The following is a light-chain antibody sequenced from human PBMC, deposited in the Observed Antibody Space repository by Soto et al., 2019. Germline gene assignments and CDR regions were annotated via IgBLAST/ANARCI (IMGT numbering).Light chain of an antibody. Sequence: EIVLTQSPGTVSLSPGERATLSCRASQSVRGTYLAWYQQKPGQAPRLLIHGASSRATGIPDRFTGSGSGTDSTLTISRLEPEDFAVYYCQHYDTLSFGQGKLLE. CDR3: QHYDTLS. J-gene: IGKJ5*01. CDR2: GAS. CDR1: QSVRGTY. V-gene: IGKV3-20*01.